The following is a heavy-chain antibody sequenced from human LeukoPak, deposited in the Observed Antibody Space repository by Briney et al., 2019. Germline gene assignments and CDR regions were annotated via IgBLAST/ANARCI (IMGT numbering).Heavy chain of an antibody. CDR2: IIPIFGTA. CDR1: GGTFSSYA. J-gene: IGHJ6*02. CDR3: AREGFPPKISDFWSGLGPYYYYGMDV. Sequence: GASVMVSCKASGGTFSSYAISWVRQAPGQGLEWMGGIIPIFGTANYAQKFQGRVTITADESTSTAYMELSSLRSEDTAVYYCAREGFPPKISDFWSGLGPYYYYGMDVWGQGTTVTVSS. D-gene: IGHD3-3*01. V-gene: IGHV1-69*13.